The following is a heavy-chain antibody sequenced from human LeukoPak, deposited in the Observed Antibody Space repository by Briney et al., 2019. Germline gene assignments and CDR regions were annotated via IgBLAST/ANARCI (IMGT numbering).Heavy chain of an antibody. D-gene: IGHD3-22*01. CDR2: IRSKANSYAT. CDR3: ARGGYYYDSSGYYYGGVRYFDY. V-gene: IGHV3-73*01. CDR1: GFTFSGSA. Sequence: GGSLRLSCAASGFTFSGSAMHWVRQASGKGLEWVGRIRSKANSYATAYAASVKGRFTISRDDSKNTAYLQMNSLKTEDTAVYYCARGGYYYDSSGYYYGGVRYFDYWGQGTLVTVSS. J-gene: IGHJ4*02.